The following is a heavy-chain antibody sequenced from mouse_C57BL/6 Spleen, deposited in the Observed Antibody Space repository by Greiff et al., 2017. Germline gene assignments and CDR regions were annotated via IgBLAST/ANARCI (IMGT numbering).Heavy chain of an antibody. V-gene: IGHV1-82*01. CDR3: AREDYGSSFYWYFDV. Sequence: VQLQQSGPELVKPGASVKISCKASGYAFSSSWMNWVKQRPGKGLEWIGRIYPGDGDTNYNGKFKGKATLTADKSSSTAYMQLSSLTSEDSAVYFCAREDYGSSFYWYFDVWGTGTTVTVSS. CDR1: GYAFSSSW. CDR2: IYPGDGDT. D-gene: IGHD1-1*01. J-gene: IGHJ1*03.